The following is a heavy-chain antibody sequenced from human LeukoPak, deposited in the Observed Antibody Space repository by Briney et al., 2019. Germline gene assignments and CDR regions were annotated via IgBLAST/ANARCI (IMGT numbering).Heavy chain of an antibody. CDR2: ISGSGGST. CDR1: GFTFSSYS. J-gene: IGHJ4*02. V-gene: IGHV3-23*01. D-gene: IGHD3-22*01. CDR3: AIKLQYYDSSGPIFDY. Sequence: GSLRLSCAASGFTFSSYSMNWVRQAPGKGLEWVSAISGSGGSTYYADSVKGRFTISRDNSKNTLYLQMNSLRAEDTAVYYCAIKLQYYDSSGPIFDYWGQGTLVTVSS.